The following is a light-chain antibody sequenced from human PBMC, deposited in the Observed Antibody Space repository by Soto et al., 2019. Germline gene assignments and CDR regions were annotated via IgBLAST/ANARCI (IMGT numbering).Light chain of an antibody. J-gene: IGKJ1*01. V-gene: IGKV3-20*01. CDR1: QSVSSNY. Sequence: EIVLTQSPDTLSLSPGERATLSCRASQSVSSNYLAWYQQRPGQAPRLLIYGASSRATGIPDRFSGSGSGTDFTLTISRLEPEDSAVYFCQHYSSQTFGQGTKVDNK. CDR2: GAS. CDR3: QHYSSQT.